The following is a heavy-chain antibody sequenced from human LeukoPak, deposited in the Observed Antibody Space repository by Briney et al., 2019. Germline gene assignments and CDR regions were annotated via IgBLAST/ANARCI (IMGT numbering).Heavy chain of an antibody. CDR2: ISGSGGST. Sequence: GRTLRLSCAASGFTFSNYAMSWVRQVPGKGLEWVSTISGSGGSTYYADPLKGRFSISRDNSKNMLFLQMKSLRAEDTAVYYCAKERGYTSGLGTLDYWGQGTLVTVST. CDR1: GFTFSNYA. J-gene: IGHJ4*02. D-gene: IGHD6-19*01. V-gene: IGHV3-23*01. CDR3: AKERGYTSGLGTLDY.